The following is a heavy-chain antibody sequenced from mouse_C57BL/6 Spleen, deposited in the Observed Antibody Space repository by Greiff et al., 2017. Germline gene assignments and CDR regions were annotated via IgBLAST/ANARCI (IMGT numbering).Heavy chain of an antibody. CDR3: TREDYSNPHFDY. CDR2: IDPETGGT. J-gene: IGHJ2*01. Sequence: QVQLKQSGAELVRPGASVTLSCKASGYTFTDYEMHWVKQTPVHGLEWIGAIDPETGGTAYNQKFKGKAILTADKSSSTAYMELRSLTSEDSAVYYCTREDYSNPHFDYWGQGTTLTVSS. V-gene: IGHV1-15*01. CDR1: GYTFTDYE. D-gene: IGHD2-5*01.